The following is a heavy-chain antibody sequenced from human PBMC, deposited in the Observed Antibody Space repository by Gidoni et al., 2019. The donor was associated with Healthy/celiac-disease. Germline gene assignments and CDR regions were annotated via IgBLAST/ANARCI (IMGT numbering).Heavy chain of an antibody. CDR2: INPSGGST. CDR1: GYTFTSYY. CDR3: ARVKSFVALGYYYGMDV. Sequence: QVQLVQSVAEVKKPGASVKVSCKASGYTFTSYYMHWVRQAPGQGLEWMGIINPSGGSTSYAQKFQGRVTMTRDTSTSTVYMELSSLRSEDTAVYYCARVKSFVALGYYYGMDVWGQGTTVTVSS. V-gene: IGHV1-46*01. J-gene: IGHJ6*02. D-gene: IGHD2-21*01.